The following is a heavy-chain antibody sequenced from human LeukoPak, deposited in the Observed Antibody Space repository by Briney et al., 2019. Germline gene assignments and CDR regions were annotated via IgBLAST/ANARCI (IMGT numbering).Heavy chain of an antibody. D-gene: IGHD4-11*01. CDR3: ARDQTTTFECDY. Sequence: ASVKVSCKASGYTFTSYYMHWVRQAPGQGLEWMGIINPSGGNTSYAQKFQGRVTMTRDTSTSTVYMELSSLRSEDTAVYYCARDQTTTFECDYWGQGTLVTVSS. J-gene: IGHJ4*02. V-gene: IGHV1-46*01. CDR2: INPSGGNT. CDR1: GYTFTSYY.